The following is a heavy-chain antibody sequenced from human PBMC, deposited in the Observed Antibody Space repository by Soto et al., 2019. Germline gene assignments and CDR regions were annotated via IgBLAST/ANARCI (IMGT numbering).Heavy chain of an antibody. V-gene: IGHV4-39*01. CDR3: ARLRGSGYMGDDAFDI. CDR1: GGSISSSSYY. CDR2: IYYSGST. Sequence: QLQLQESGPGLVKPSETLSLTCTVSGGSISSSSYYWGWIRQPPGKGLEWIGSIYYSGSTYYNPSLKSRVTISVDTSKNQFSLKLSSVTAADTAVYYCARLRGSGYMGDDAFDIWGQGTMVTVSS. D-gene: IGHD3-10*01. J-gene: IGHJ3*02.